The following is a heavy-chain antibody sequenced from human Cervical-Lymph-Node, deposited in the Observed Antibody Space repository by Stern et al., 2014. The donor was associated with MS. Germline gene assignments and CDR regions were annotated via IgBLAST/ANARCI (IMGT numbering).Heavy chain of an antibody. J-gene: IGHJ1*01. V-gene: IGHV3-33*01. CDR1: GFTFSSSG. CDR3: AREGGNTAEYFQH. Sequence: DQLVESGGGVVQPGRSLRLSCAASGFTFSSSGMHWVRQAPDKGLEWLAIIWYDGSNRYYADSVKGRFTISRDNSKNTLYLQMNSLRAEDTAVYYCAREGGNTAEYFQHWGQGTLVTVSS. CDR2: IWYDGSNR. D-gene: IGHD4-23*01.